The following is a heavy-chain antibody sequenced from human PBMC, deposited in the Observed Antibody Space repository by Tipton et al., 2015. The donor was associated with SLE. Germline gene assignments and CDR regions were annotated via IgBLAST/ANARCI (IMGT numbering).Heavy chain of an antibody. CDR3: ARGTHFYGFFDS. CDR1: GDSINKGGYH. J-gene: IGHJ4*02. Sequence: TLSLTCSVSGDSINKGGYHWNWIRQPAGKGLEWIGRIYPFGNTIYNPSLKSRATMSVDTSKNQFSLKLTSVTAADTAVYFCARGTHFYGFFDSWGQGTLVTVSP. V-gene: IGHV4-61*02. D-gene: IGHD3-3*02. CDR2: IYPFGNT.